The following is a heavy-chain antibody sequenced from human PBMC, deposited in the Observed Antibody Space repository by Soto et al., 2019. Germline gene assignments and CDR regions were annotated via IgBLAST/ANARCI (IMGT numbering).Heavy chain of an antibody. D-gene: IGHD3-3*01. CDR1: GFTFSSYA. V-gene: IGHV3-23*01. CDR3: GKDKMFGVDILGYSNWFDH. Sequence: EVQLLESGGGLVQPGGSLRLSCEASGFTFSSYAMSWVRQAPGKGLAWVSSIRGGGVSRRYADNVRGRFTTSRDNSTSTVPLQMNSLSAVDTDIYYCGKDKMFGVDILGYSNWFDHWGQGTLVTVSS. CDR2: IRGGGVSR. J-gene: IGHJ5*02.